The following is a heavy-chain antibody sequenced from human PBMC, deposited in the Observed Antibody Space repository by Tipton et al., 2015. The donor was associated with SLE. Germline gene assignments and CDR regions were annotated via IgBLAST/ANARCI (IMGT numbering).Heavy chain of an antibody. V-gene: IGHV3-23*03. CDR2: IYSGGST. Sequence: SLRLSCAASGFTFSSYEMNWVRQAPGKGLEWVSVIYSGGSTYYADSVKGRFTISRDSSQNTLYLLMNSLRAEDTAVYYCAKDGGGPGADRHYWGQGTLVTVSS. D-gene: IGHD3-16*01. CDR3: AKDGGGPGADRHY. CDR1: GFTFSSYE. J-gene: IGHJ4*02.